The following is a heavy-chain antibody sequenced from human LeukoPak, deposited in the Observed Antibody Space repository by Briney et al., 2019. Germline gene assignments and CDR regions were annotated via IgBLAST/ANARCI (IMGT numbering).Heavy chain of an antibody. CDR3: ARDPSNPSGRHEIFDY. Sequence: ASVKVSCKASGYTFTSYGITWVRRAPGQGLEWMGWISAYNGDTNYAQKLQGRVTMTTDTSTSTAYMELRSLRSDDTAVYYCARDPSNPSGRHEIFDYWGQGTLVTVSS. V-gene: IGHV1-18*01. D-gene: IGHD6-19*01. J-gene: IGHJ4*02. CDR1: GYTFTSYG. CDR2: ISAYNGDT.